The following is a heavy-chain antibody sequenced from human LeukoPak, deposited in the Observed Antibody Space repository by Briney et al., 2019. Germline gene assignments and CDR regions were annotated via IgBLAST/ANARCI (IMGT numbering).Heavy chain of an antibody. CDR1: GFTVSSNY. J-gene: IGHJ4*02. V-gene: IGHV3-66*02. D-gene: IGHD5-18*01. CDR3: ARAGGLGYSYGLRFDY. CDR2: TYSGGST. Sequence: GGSLRLSCAASGFTVSSNYMSWVRQAPGKGLEWVSVTYSGGSTYYADSVKGRFTISRDNSKNTLYLQMNSLRAEDTAVYYCARAGGLGYSYGLRFDYWGQGTLVTVSS.